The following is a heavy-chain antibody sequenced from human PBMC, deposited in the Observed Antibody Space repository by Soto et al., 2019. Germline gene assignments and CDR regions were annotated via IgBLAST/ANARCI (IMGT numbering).Heavy chain of an antibody. CDR2: LIPLFGTP. Sequence: QVQLVQSGAEVKKTGSSVRVSCKASGGSFTTYAINWMRQAPGQGLEWMGGLIPLFGTPNYAQKFQGRLTITADESTSTAHMELRSLRSEETAGYYCARVAEEELAGASFYDYWGQGTLVAVSS. CDR1: GGSFTTYA. V-gene: IGHV1-69*01. CDR3: ARVAEEELAGASFYDY. J-gene: IGHJ4*02. D-gene: IGHD6-19*01.